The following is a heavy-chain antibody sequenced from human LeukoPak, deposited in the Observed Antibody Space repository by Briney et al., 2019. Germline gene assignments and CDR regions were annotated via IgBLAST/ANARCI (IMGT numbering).Heavy chain of an antibody. CDR1: GGSISSSSYY. D-gene: IGHD5-24*01. Sequence: PSETLSLTCTVSGGSISSSSYYWGWIRQPPGKGLEWIGSIYYSGSTYYNPSLKSRVTISVDTSKNQFSLRLSSVTAADTAVYYCARSRDGYNSAGGDYWGQGTLVTVSS. J-gene: IGHJ4*02. V-gene: IGHV4-39*07. CDR2: IYYSGST. CDR3: ARSRDGYNSAGGDY.